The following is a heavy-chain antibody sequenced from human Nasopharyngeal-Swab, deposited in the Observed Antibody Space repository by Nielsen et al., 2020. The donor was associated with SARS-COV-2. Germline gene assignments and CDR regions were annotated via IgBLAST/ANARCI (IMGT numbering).Heavy chain of an antibody. CDR3: AKDEQVI. Sequence: GESLKISCAASGFTFSSYAMSWVRQAPGKGLEWVSVIYSGGSSTYYADSVKGRFTISRDNSKNTLYLQINSLRAEDTAVYYCAKDEQVIWGQGTLVTVSS. V-gene: IGHV3-23*03. CDR1: GFTFSSYA. J-gene: IGHJ4*02. D-gene: IGHD2-21*01. CDR2: IYSGGSST.